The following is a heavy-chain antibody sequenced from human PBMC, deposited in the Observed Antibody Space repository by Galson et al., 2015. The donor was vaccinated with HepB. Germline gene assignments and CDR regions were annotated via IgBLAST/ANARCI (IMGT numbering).Heavy chain of an antibody. CDR2: IRSKADAETI. Sequence: SLRLSCAASGFSFNSAWMAWVRQAPGKGLEWVGRIRSKADAETIDYSTPVKGRFTISRDDSKSTLYLQMNSLKTEDTAVYYCTTDGRWAIAARPDFLDFWGQGTLVTVSS. D-gene: IGHD6-6*01. J-gene: IGHJ4*02. CDR1: GFSFNSAW. CDR3: TTDGRWAIAARPDFLDF. V-gene: IGHV3-15*01.